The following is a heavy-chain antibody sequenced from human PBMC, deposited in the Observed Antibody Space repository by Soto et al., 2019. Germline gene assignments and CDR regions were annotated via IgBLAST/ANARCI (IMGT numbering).Heavy chain of an antibody. CDR1: GGSISSGGYS. CDR3: ASGGTTGMVTDGFDY. D-gene: IGHD5-18*01. V-gene: IGHV4-30-2*01. CDR2: IYHSGST. J-gene: IGHJ4*02. Sequence: QLQLQESGSGLVKPSQTLSLTCAVSGGSISSGGYSWSWIRQPPGKGLEWIGYIYHSGSTYYNPSLKSRVTISVDRSKNQFSLKLSSVTAADTAVYYCASGGTTGMVTDGFDYWGQGTLVTVSS.